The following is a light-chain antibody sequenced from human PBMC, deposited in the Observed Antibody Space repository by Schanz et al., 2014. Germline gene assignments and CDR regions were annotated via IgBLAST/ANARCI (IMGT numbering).Light chain of an antibody. CDR2: DAS. CDR1: ESVSYN. V-gene: IGKV3-11*01. CDR3: QQRSNWPPT. J-gene: IGKJ1*01. Sequence: EVVMTQSPATLSVSPGERATLSCRASESVSYNLAWYQQKPGQAPRLLIYDASNRAAGIPARFSGSGSGTDFTLTISSLEPEDFGVYYCQQRSNWPPTFGQGTKVEIK.